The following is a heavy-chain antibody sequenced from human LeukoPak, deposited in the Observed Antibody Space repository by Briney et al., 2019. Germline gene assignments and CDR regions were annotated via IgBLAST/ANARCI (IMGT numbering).Heavy chain of an antibody. CDR3: ARAHAGAGLAFDF. Sequence: GGSLRLSCAASGFSFNNYDMHWVRQTTGKRLEWVSAISLVGDTYYPASVKGRFTVSRDSAKNFLYLQMNSLRAGDTALYYCARAHAGAGLAFDFWGRGTMVTVSS. D-gene: IGHD1-14*01. CDR2: ISLVGDT. CDR1: GFSFNNYD. J-gene: IGHJ3*01. V-gene: IGHV3-13*01.